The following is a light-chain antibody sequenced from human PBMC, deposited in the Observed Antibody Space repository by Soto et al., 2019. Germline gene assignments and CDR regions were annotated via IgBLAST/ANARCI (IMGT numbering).Light chain of an antibody. CDR1: QSVLYSPNNKNY. V-gene: IGKV4-1*01. Sequence: DIVMTQSPDSLAVSLGERATFNCKSSQSVLYSPNNKNYLAWYQQKPGQPPKLLIYWASTRESGVPDRFSGSGSGRDFTLTISSLQAEDVAVYYCQQYYSTPWTFGQGTKVEI. J-gene: IGKJ1*01. CDR3: QQYYSTPWT. CDR2: WAS.